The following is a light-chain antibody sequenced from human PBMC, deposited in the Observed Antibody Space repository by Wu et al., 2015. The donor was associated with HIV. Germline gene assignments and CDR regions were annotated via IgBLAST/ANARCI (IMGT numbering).Light chain of an antibody. Sequence: DIQMTQSPSALSASVGDRVTITCRASQDIRDRLVWYQQKPGKAPRLLLSAASRLESGVPSRFSGSGSGTDYTLTISSLQPEDFAVYYCQQRSNWLFGQGTKLEIK. CDR2: AAS. CDR3: QQRSNWL. V-gene: IGKV1-NL1*01. J-gene: IGKJ2*01. CDR1: QDIRDR.